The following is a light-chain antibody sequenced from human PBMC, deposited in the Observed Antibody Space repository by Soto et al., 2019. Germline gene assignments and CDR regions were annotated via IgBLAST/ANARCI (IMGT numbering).Light chain of an antibody. CDR2: GAS. CDR1: QSISSNF. J-gene: IGKJ4*01. Sequence: EIVLTQSPGTLSLSPGEGATLSCRASQSISSNFLAWYQQKRGQAPRLLIHGASNRATGIPDRFSGSGSGTDFTLTITRLEPEDFAVYYCQTYNNWPLTFGGGIKV. CDR3: QTYNNWPLT. V-gene: IGKV3-20*01.